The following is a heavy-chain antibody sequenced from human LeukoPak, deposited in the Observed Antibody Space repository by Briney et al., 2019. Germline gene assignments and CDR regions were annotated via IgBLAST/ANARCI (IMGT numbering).Heavy chain of an antibody. D-gene: IGHD3-22*01. J-gene: IGHJ4*02. CDR1: GFTFSNAW. V-gene: IGHV3-15*01. CDR2: IKSKTDGGTT. CDR3: TTASYYDSSGYYKLPFDY. Sequence: GGSLRLSCAASGFTFSNAWMSWVRQAPGKGLEWVGRIKSKTDGGTTDYAAPVKGRFTISRDDSKNTLYLQMNSLKTEDTAVYYCTTASYYDSSGYYKLPFDYWGQGTLVTVSS.